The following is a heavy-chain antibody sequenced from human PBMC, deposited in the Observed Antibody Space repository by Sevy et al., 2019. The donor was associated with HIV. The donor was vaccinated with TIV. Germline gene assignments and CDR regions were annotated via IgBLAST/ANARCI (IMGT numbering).Heavy chain of an antibody. CDR2: FYPNSGGT. V-gene: IGHV1-2*06. CDR1: GYTFTGDY. D-gene: IGHD1-7*01. CDR3: ARDGGGGTTNSGMDV. J-gene: IGHJ6*02. Sequence: ASVKVSCKASGYTFTGDYLHWVRQAPGQGLEWMGRFYPNSGGTNYAQKFQGRVTMTRDTSISTAYMELNRLTSDDTAVYYCARDGGGGTTNSGMDVWGQGTTVTVSS.